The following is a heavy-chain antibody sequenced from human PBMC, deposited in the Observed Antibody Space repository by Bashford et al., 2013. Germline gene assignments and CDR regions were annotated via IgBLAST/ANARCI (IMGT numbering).Heavy chain of an antibody. CDR3: AKGTGTTSYYYYGLDV. Sequence: SETLSLTCSVSGGSFTGYYWSWVRQFPGKGLEWIGEINYRGTPIHNPSLKNRATISVDTSKNQFSLRADDTAVYYCAKGTGTTSYYYYGLDVWGQGTTVTVSS. CDR2: INYRGTP. D-gene: IGHD1-7*01. J-gene: IGHJ6*02. V-gene: IGHV4-34*04. CDR1: GGSFTGYY.